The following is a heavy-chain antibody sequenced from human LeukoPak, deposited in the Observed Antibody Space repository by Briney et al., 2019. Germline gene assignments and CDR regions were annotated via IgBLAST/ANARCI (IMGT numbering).Heavy chain of an antibody. J-gene: IGHJ6*02. D-gene: IGHD3-10*01. Sequence: PSETLSLTCTVSGGSISSSSYYWGWIRQPPGKGLEWIGSIYYSGSTYYNPSLKSRVTISVDTSKNQFSLKLSSVTAADTAVYYCASPSFTMVRGWPNYYYGMDVWGQGTTVTVSS. CDR3: ASPSFTMVRGWPNYYYGMDV. CDR1: GGSISSSSYY. CDR2: IYYSGST. V-gene: IGHV4-39*01.